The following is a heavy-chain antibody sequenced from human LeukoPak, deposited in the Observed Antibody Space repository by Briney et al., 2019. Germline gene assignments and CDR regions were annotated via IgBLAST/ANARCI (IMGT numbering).Heavy chain of an antibody. V-gene: IGHV3-13*04. J-gene: IGHJ2*01. D-gene: IGHD7-27*01. CDR2: IAVGGGT. CDR1: GFTLSAYD. Sequence: PGGSLRLSCAASGFTLSAYDMHWVRQLTGGGLEWVSTIAVGGGTLYSDSVKGRFTIFRESAENSLYLQLHSLRAEDTAVYYCARRPNWGAANWYFDPWGRGTPVTVSS. CDR3: ARRPNWGAANWYFDP.